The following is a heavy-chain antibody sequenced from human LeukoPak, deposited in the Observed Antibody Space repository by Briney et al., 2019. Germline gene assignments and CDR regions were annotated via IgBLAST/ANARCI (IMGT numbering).Heavy chain of an antibody. J-gene: IGHJ4*02. V-gene: IGHV3-23*01. D-gene: IGHD5-18*01. Sequence: GGSLRLSCAASGFTVSSNDMSWVRQAPGKGLEWVSAISGSGGSTYYADSVKGRFTISRDNSKNTLYLQMNSLRAEDTAVYYCAKGRGGYSYDYWGQGTLVTVSS. CDR1: GFTVSSND. CDR2: ISGSGGST. CDR3: AKGRGGYSYDY.